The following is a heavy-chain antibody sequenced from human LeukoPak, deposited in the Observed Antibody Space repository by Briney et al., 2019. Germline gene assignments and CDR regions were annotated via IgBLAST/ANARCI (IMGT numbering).Heavy chain of an antibody. CDR1: GFTFSTYA. Sequence: GGTLRLSCAASGFTFSTYAMSWVRQAPGKGLEWVSGISGSGGSTFYADSVKGRFTISRDNSKNTLYLQVNSLRAEDTAVYYCAKDRTGGYYFDYWGQGTLVTVSS. D-gene: IGHD1/OR15-1a*01. CDR2: ISGSGGST. CDR3: AKDRTGGYYFDY. J-gene: IGHJ4*02. V-gene: IGHV3-23*01.